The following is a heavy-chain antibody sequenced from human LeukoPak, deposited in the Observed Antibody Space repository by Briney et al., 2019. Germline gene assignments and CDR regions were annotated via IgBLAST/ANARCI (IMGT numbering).Heavy chain of an antibody. D-gene: IGHD3-22*01. CDR2: INSDGSST. Sequence: GGSLRLSCAASGFTFGSYWMHWVRQAPGKGLVWVSRINSDGSSTTYGDSVKGRFTISRDNAKNTLYMYMHSLRAEDTAVYYCAREYYDSSGSPYFDYWGQGTLVTVSS. CDR3: AREYYDSSGSPYFDY. J-gene: IGHJ4*02. CDR1: GFTFGSYW. V-gene: IGHV3-74*01.